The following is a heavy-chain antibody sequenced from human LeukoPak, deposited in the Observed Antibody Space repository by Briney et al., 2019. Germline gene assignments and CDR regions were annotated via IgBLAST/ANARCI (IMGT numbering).Heavy chain of an antibody. D-gene: IGHD5-18*01. CDR1: GGSISSYY. CDR3: ARSQYDAWIQLWLFDY. J-gene: IGHJ4*02. CDR2: IYTSGST. Sequence: SETLSLTCTVSGGSISSYYWSWIRQPAGKGLEWIGRIYTSGSTNYNPPLKSRVTMSVDTSKNQFSLKLSSVTAADTAVYYCARSQYDAWIQLWLFDYWGQGTLVTVSS. V-gene: IGHV4-4*07.